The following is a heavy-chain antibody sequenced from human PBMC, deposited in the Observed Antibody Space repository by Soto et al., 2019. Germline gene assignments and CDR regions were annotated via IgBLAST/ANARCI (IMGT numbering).Heavy chain of an antibody. V-gene: IGHV4-31*03. CDR1: GGSISSGGYY. J-gene: IGHJ6*01. CDR2: IYYSGST. D-gene: IGHD1-1*01. CDR3: ARGRDDNYYGMDV. Sequence: ASETLSLTCTVSGGSISSGGYYWSWIRQHPGKGLEWIGYIYYSGSTYYNPSLKSRVTISVDTSKNQFSLKLNSVTAADTAVYYCARGRDDNYYGMDVWSQGTTVTVSS.